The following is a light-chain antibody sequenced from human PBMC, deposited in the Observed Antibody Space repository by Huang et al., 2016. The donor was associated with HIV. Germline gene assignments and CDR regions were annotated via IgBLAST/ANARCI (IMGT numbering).Light chain of an antibody. J-gene: IGKJ2*01. CDR3: QQYNNWPPYT. V-gene: IGKV3-15*01. CDR1: QSVNSN. Sequence: EMVMTQSPDTLSVSPGERATLSCRASQSVNSNLAWYQQKPGQAPRLLIYGASTRATGIPARFSGSGAGTEVTLTISSLQSEDFAVYYCQQYNNWPPYTFGQGTKLEIK. CDR2: GAS.